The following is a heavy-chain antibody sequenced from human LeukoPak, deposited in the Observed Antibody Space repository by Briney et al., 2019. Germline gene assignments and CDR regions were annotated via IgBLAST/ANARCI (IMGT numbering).Heavy chain of an antibody. CDR3: MKDEGWEHHY. CDR1: GITIRSSG. CDR2: ISASDGNT. D-gene: IGHD1-1*01. V-gene: IGHV3-23*01. Sequence: PGGSLRLSCAASGITIRSSGMSWVRQAPGKGLEWVSGISASDGNTYYADSVQGRFTISRDSSENTLYLQMNSLRAGDTAIYYCMKDEGWEHHYWGQGTLVTVSS. J-gene: IGHJ4*02.